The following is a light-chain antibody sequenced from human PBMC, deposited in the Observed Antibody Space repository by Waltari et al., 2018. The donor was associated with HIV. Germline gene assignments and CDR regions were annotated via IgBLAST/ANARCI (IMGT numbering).Light chain of an antibody. Sequence: QSALTQPASVSGSPGQSITISCTGTSSHVGAYHYVSWYQQHAGKAPKLIIFEVSNRPTGISNHFSGSKSGHTASLTSSVLQPEDEADYYCSSYTTKKILGFGGGTKVTVL. CDR1: SSHVGAYHY. V-gene: IGLV2-14*01. CDR3: SSYTTKKILG. CDR2: EVS. J-gene: IGLJ2*01.